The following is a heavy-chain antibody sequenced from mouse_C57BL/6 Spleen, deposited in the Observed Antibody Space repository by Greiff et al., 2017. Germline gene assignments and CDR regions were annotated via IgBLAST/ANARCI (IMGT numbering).Heavy chain of an antibody. Sequence: QVQLQQPGAELVKPGASVKMSCKASGYTFTSYWITWVKQRPGQGLEWIGDIYPGSGSTNYNEKFKSKATLTVDTSSSTAYMQLSSLTSEDSAVYYCARRGAYDSYFDYWGQGTTLTVSS. CDR3: ARRGAYDSYFDY. V-gene: IGHV1-55*01. CDR1: GYTFTSYW. J-gene: IGHJ2*01. D-gene: IGHD2-4*01. CDR2: IYPGSGST.